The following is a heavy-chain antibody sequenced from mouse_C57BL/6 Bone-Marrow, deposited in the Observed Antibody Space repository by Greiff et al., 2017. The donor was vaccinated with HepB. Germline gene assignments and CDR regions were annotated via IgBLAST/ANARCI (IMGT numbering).Heavy chain of an antibody. V-gene: IGHV5-12*01. D-gene: IGHD2-5*01. CDR1: GFTFSDYY. J-gene: IGHJ4*01. Sequence: EVMLVESGGGLVQPGGSLKLSCAASGFTFSDYYMYWVRQTPEKRLEWVAYISNGGGSTYYPDTVKGRFTISRDNAKNTLYLQMSRLKSEDTAMYYCARGYYSNYEGFDYYAMDYWGQGTSVTVSS. CDR3: ARGYYSNYEGFDYYAMDY. CDR2: ISNGGGST.